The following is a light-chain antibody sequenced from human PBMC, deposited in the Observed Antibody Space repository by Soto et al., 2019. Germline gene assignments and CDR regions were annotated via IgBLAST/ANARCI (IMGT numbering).Light chain of an antibody. CDR3: QSYDSSLSVSV. V-gene: IGLV1-40*01. J-gene: IGLJ2*01. CDR2: GNI. Sequence: QLVLTQPTSVSGAPGQRVTISCTGSSSNIGAGYDVHWYQQLPGTAPKLLIYGNINRPSGVPDRFSGSKSGTSASLAITGLQAEDEADYYCQSYDSSLSVSVFGGGTKLTVL. CDR1: SSNIGAGYD.